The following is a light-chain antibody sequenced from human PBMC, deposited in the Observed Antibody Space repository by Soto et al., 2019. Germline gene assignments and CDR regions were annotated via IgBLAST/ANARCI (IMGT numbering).Light chain of an antibody. CDR2: EVS. J-gene: IGLJ3*02. CDR1: SSDVGAYKY. V-gene: IGLV2-8*01. CDR3: TSYVGSNIWV. Sequence: QSALTQPPSASGSPGQSVTISCTGTSSDVGAYKYVSWYQQYPGKAPKLMIYEVSKRPSGVPDRFAGSKSGNTASLTVSGLQAEDEADDSCTSYVGSNIWVFGGGTTVTVL.